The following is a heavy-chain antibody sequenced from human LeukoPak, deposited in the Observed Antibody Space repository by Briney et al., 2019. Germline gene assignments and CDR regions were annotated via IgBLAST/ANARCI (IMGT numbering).Heavy chain of an antibody. CDR1: GLTFSSSA. CDR3: AKGGRGDIQKRDYFDS. Sequence: PGGSLRLSCTSSGLTFSSSAMSWVRQAQGRGLEWVSAIIGSSDSTYHADSVKGRFTISRDTSTNTLYLQMNALRADDTAVYYCAKGGRGDIQKRDYFDSWGQGTLVTVSS. D-gene: IGHD2-15*01. J-gene: IGHJ4*02. V-gene: IGHV3-23*01. CDR2: IIGSSDST.